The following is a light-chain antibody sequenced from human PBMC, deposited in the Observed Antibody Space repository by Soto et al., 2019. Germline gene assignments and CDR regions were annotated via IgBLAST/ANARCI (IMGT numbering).Light chain of an antibody. CDR3: QKYNCAPRLT. CDR1: QGISNY. Sequence: DIHMTQSPSSLSASVGDRVTITCRASQGISNYLAWYQQKPGKVPKLLIYAASTLQSGVPSRFSGSGSGTDFTLTISSLQPEDVATYYCQKYNCAPRLTFGGGTKVEIK. V-gene: IGKV1-27*01. J-gene: IGKJ4*01. CDR2: AAS.